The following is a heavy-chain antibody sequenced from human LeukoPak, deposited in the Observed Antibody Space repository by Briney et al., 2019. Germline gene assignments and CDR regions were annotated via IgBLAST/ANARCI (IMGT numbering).Heavy chain of an antibody. J-gene: IGHJ4*02. V-gene: IGHV5-51*01. CDR3: ARARIAVAGDFDY. D-gene: IGHD6-19*01. CDR2: IYPGDSDT. Sequence: PGESLQISCKGSGYSFTSYWIGWVRQMPGKGLEWMGIIYPGDSDTRYSPSFQGQVTISADKSISTAYLQWSSLKASDTAMYYCARARIAVAGDFDYWGQGTLVTVSS. CDR1: GYSFTSYW.